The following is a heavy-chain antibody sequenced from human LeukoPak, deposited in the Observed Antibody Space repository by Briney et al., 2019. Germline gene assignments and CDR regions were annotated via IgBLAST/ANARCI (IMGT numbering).Heavy chain of an antibody. D-gene: IGHD3-16*01. V-gene: IGHV3-74*01. CDR3: ARFGSTTFADF. J-gene: IGHJ4*02. CDR1: EFAFSTNW. Sequence: PGGSLRLSCAASEFAFSTNWMHWVRQAPGRGLEWVSCIIGDGSVTNYADSVKGRFTISRDNAKNTLYLQMNSLRAEDTAVYYCARFGSTTFADFWGQGTLVTVSS. CDR2: IIGDGSVT.